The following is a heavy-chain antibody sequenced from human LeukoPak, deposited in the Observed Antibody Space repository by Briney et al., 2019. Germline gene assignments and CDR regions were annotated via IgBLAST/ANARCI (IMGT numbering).Heavy chain of an antibody. D-gene: IGHD2-2*01. CDR1: RYTLTGYY. Sequence: ASVKDSRMASRYTLTGYYMHWVRQAPGQGLEWVGWIYPNSGGTNYAQKLQGRVTMTSDTSITAAYMELNSLRSDDTAVYYCTRVCVGYQLLSAFDRWGQGTLVTVSS. CDR2: IYPNSGGT. V-gene: IGHV1-2*02. CDR3: TRVCVGYQLLSAFDR. J-gene: IGHJ4*02.